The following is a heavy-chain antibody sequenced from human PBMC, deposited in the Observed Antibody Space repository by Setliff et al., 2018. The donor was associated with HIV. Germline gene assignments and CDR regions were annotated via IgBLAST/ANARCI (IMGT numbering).Heavy chain of an antibody. CDR1: GFTVSTYY. CDR2: IYSDGST. J-gene: IGHJ4*02. V-gene: IGHV3-53*01. D-gene: IGHD3-10*01. Sequence: PGGSLRLSCAASGFTVSTYYMSWVRQAPRKGLEWVSTIYSDGSTYHADSVNGRFTISRDNSKSTLYLQMNSLRAEDTAIYYCAKTSRVREYNSPFDSWGQGTLVTVSS. CDR3: AKTSRVREYNSPFDS.